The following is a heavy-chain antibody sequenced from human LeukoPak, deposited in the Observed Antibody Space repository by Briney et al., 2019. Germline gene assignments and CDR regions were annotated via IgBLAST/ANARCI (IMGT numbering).Heavy chain of an antibody. D-gene: IGHD3-10*01. Sequence: SETLSLTCAVSGGPISSGGYSWSWIRQPPGKGLEWIGCIYHSGSTYYNPSLKSRVTISVDRSKNQFSLKLSSVTAADTAVYYCARAYYGSGSYYEWRFDPWGQGTLVTVSS. CDR3: ARAYYGSGSYYEWRFDP. CDR1: GGPISSGGYS. V-gene: IGHV4-30-2*01. CDR2: IYHSGST. J-gene: IGHJ5*02.